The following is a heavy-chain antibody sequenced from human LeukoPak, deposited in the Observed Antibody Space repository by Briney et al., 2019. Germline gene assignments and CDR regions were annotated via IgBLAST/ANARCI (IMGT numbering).Heavy chain of an antibody. Sequence: GGSLRLSCAASEFTFSGYSMNWVRQAPGKGLEWVSYISRSSSPIYYADSVKGRFTISRDNAKNSLYLQMNSLRAEDTAVYYCAELGITMIGGVWGKGTTVTISS. CDR1: EFTFSGYS. D-gene: IGHD3-10*02. CDR2: ISRSSSPI. CDR3: AELGITMIGGV. J-gene: IGHJ6*04. V-gene: IGHV3-48*04.